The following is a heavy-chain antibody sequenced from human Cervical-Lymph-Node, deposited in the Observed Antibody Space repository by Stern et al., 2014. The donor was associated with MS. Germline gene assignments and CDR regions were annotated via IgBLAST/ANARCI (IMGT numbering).Heavy chain of an antibody. Sequence: MQLVDSGAEVKKLGSSVKVSCKASGDTFNRNAFSWVRQAHGQGLEWMGGIIPIHGKTAYATKFQAIVTLTADEYTGTAYMELRSLRSEDTAVFYCAITDSAWDNPFHFYGMDVWGQGTTVTVSS. CDR1: GDTFNRNA. CDR3: AITDSAWDNPFHFYGMDV. D-gene: IGHD6-19*01. CDR2: IIPIHGKT. V-gene: IGHV1-69*01. J-gene: IGHJ6*02.